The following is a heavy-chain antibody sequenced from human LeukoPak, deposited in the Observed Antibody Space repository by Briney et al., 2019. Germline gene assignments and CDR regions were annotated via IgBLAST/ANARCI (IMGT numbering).Heavy chain of an antibody. CDR2: INPNSGGT. CDR3: ARDGGYGGHNWFDP. Sequence: GASVKVSCKASGYTFTGYYMHWVRQAPGQGLEWMGWINPNSGGTNYAQKFQGRVTMTRDTSISTAYMELSRLRSDDTAVYYCARDGGYGGHNWFDPWGQEPWSPSPQ. CDR1: GYTFTGYY. D-gene: IGHD1-26*01. J-gene: IGHJ5*02. V-gene: IGHV1-2*02.